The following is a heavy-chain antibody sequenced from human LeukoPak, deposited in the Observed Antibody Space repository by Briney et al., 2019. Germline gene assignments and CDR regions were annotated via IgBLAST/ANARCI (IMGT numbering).Heavy chain of an antibody. Sequence: EASVKVSCKASGYTFTSYDINWVRQATGQGLEWMGWMNPNSSNTGYAQKFQGRVTMTRNTSISTAYMELSSLRSEDTAVYYCARDESPPITIFGVVIIEATMSPLGYWGQGTLVTVSS. D-gene: IGHD3-3*01. CDR3: ARDESPPITIFGVVIIEATMSPLGY. V-gene: IGHV1-8*01. CDR2: MNPNSSNT. J-gene: IGHJ4*02. CDR1: GYTFTSYD.